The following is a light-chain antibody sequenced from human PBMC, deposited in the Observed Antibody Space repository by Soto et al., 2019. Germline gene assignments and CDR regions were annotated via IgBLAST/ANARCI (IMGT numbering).Light chain of an antibody. CDR2: DVT. CDR3: CSYAGRYTWV. CDR1: SSDVGDYNY. V-gene: IGLV2-11*01. Sequence: QSALTQPRSVSGSPGQSVTISCTGTSSDVGDYNYVSWYQQHPDKAPKLMIFDVTKRPSGVPDRFSGSKSGNTASLTISGLQAEDEAHYYCCSYAGRYTWVFGGGTKVTVL. J-gene: IGLJ3*02.